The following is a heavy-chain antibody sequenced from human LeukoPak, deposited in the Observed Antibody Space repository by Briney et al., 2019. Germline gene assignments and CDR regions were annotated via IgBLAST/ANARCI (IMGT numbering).Heavy chain of an antibody. J-gene: IGHJ4*02. CDR2: INPNSGGT. Sequence: ASVKVPCKASGYTFTGYYMHWVRQAPGQGLEWMGWINPNSGGTNYAQKFQGRVTMTRDTSISTAYMELSRLRSDDTAVYYCARTTGYSGYDYYDYWGQGTLVTVSS. D-gene: IGHD5-12*01. CDR3: ARTTGYSGYDYYDY. CDR1: GYTFTGYY. V-gene: IGHV1-2*02.